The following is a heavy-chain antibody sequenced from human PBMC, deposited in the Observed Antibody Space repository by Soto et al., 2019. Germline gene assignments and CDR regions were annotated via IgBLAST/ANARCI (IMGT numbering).Heavy chain of an antibody. V-gene: IGHV3-30-3*01. CDR1: GFTFSSYA. D-gene: IGHD5-18*01. CDR2: ISYDGSNK. CDR3: ARVGEDTANYAMDV. J-gene: IGHJ6*02. Sequence: GGSLRLSCAASGFTFSSYAMHWVRQAPGKGLEWVAVISYDGSNKYYADSVKGRFTISRDNSKNTLYLQMNSLRAEDTAVYYCARVGEDTANYAMDVWGPGTTVTLSS.